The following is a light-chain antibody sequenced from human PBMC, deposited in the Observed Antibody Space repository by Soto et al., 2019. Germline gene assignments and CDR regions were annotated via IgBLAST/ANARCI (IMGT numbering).Light chain of an antibody. V-gene: IGLV2-23*01. CDR2: EGS. CDR3: CSYGGSRTPL. Sequence: QSALTQPASVSGSPGQSITISCTGTSSDIGSYTLVSWYQQHPGKAPKLMIYEGSKRPSGVSNRFSGSKSGNTASLTVSGLQAEDESDDYCCSYGGSRTPLLGGGTKLTVL. CDR1: SSDIGSYTL. J-gene: IGLJ2*01.